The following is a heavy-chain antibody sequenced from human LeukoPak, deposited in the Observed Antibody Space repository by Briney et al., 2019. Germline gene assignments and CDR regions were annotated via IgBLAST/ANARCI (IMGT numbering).Heavy chain of an antibody. CDR1: GYTFTGYY. J-gene: IGHJ6*02. D-gene: IGHD6-6*01. V-gene: IGHV1-2*04. CDR3: ARDLKYSHNYYYYYGMDV. CDR2: INPNSGGT. Sequence: ASVKVSCKASGYTFTGYYMHWVRQAPGQGLEWMGWINPNSGGTNYAQKFQGWVTMTRDTSISTAYMELSRLRSDDTAVYYCARDLKYSHNYYYYYGMDVWGQGTTVTVSS.